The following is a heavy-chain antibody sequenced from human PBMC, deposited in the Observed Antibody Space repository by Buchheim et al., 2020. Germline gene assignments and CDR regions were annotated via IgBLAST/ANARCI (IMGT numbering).Heavy chain of an antibody. Sequence: QVQLVESGGGVVQPGRSLRLSCAASGFTFSSYGMHWVRQAPGKGLEWVAVISYDGSNKYYADSVKGRFTISRDNSKNTLYLQMNSLRAEDTAVYYCGKDSGRYYGMDVWGQGTT. V-gene: IGHV3-30*18. D-gene: IGHD5-12*01. CDR3: GKDSGRYYGMDV. CDR2: ISYDGSNK. J-gene: IGHJ6*02. CDR1: GFTFSSYG.